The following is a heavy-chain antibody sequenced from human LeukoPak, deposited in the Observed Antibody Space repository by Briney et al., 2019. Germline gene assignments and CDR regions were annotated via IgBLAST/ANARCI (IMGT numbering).Heavy chain of an antibody. V-gene: IGHV3-30*04. CDR3: ARDGDYYDSSGYLYYFDY. CDR1: GFTFSSYA. J-gene: IGHJ4*02. CDR2: ISYDGSNK. Sequence: GRSQRLSCAASGFTFSSYAMRWVRQAPGKGLEWVAVISYDGSNKYYADSVKGRFTISRDNSKNTLYLQMNSLRAEDTAVYYCARDGDYYDSSGYLYYFDYWGQGTLVTVSS. D-gene: IGHD3-22*01.